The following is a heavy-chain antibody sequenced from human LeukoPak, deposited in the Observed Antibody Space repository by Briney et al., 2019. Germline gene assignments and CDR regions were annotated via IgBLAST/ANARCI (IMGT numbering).Heavy chain of an antibody. D-gene: IGHD2-15*01. V-gene: IGHV5-51*01. Sequence: GESLKISCKGSGDSFTSYWIGWVRQMPGKGLEWMGIISPGDSDTRYGPSFQGQVSISADKSISTAYLQWSSLKASDTAMYYCARLVVEMSVYFDYWGQGTLVTVSS. J-gene: IGHJ4*02. CDR1: GDSFTSYW. CDR3: ARLVVEMSVYFDY. CDR2: ISPGDSDT.